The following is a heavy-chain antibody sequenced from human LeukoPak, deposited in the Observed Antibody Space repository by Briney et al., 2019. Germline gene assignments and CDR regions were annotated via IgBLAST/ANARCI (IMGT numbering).Heavy chain of an antibody. D-gene: IGHD3-16*01. Sequence: PGGSLRLSCAASGFTFSGSWMNWVRQPPGKGLEWVANIKQDGCEELYVDSVKGRFTISRDNAKHSLSLQMNSLRAEDTAVYYCVRGGGLFDYWGQGTLVTVSS. V-gene: IGHV3-7*04. CDR3: VRGGGLFDY. J-gene: IGHJ4*02. CDR1: GFTFSGSW. CDR2: IKQDGCEE.